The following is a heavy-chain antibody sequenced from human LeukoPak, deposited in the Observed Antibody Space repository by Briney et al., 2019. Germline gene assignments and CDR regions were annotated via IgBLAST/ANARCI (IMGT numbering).Heavy chain of an antibody. J-gene: IGHJ4*02. CDR3: ARDQFTFGYVSLMF. V-gene: IGHV3-23*01. D-gene: IGHD3-16*01. CDR2: ISGSGGST. Sequence: PGGSLRLSCAASGFTFSSYAMSWVRQAPGKGLEWVSAISGSGGSTYYADSVRGRFTVSRDNAKSSLSLQMNSLRAEDTAIYYCARDQFTFGYVSLMFWGQGTLVTVSS. CDR1: GFTFSSYA.